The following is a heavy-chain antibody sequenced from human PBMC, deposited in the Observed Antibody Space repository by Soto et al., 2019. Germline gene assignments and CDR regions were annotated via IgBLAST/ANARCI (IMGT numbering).Heavy chain of an antibody. J-gene: IGHJ4*02. V-gene: IGHV1-3*01. D-gene: IGHD3-3*01. CDR1: GYTFTSYA. CDR2: INAGNGNT. CDR3: AGGESFQLLAHY. Sequence: QVQLVQSGAEVKKPGASVKVSCKASGYTFTSYAMHWVRQAPGQRLEWMGWINAGNGNTKYSQKFQGRVTITRDTSASTADMELSSMRSEDTAVYYCAGGESFQLLAHYWGQGTLVTVSS.